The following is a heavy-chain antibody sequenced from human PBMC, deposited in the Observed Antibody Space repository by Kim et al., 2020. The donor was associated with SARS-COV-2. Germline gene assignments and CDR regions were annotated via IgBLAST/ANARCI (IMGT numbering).Heavy chain of an antibody. V-gene: IGHV3-7*03. CDR3: ASEDY. J-gene: IGHJ4*02. Sequence: GGSLRLSCAASGFTFSSYGMRWVRQAPGKGLEWVANIRQDGSEKYYVDSVKGRFTISRDNAKNSLYLQMNSLRAEDTAVYYCASEDYWGQGTLVTVSS. CDR1: GFTFSSYG. CDR2: IRQDGSEK.